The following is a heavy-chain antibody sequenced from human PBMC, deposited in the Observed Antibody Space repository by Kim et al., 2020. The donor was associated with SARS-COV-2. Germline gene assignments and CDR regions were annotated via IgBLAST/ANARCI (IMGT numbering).Heavy chain of an antibody. CDR2: ISWNSASV. J-gene: IGHJ1*01. CDR3: VKDVGTATAEYFEH. V-gene: IGHV3-9*01. CDR1: GFTFGDFA. Sequence: SLRLSCAASGFTFGDFAMHWVRQAPEKGLEWVSGISWNSASVGYEDSVEGRFTISRDNARDSLSLQMNSLRPEDTAFYYCVKDVGTATAEYFEHWGQGTLVTVSS. D-gene: IGHD1-26*01.